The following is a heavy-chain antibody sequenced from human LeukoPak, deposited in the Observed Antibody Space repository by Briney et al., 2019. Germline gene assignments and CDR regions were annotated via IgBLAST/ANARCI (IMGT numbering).Heavy chain of an antibody. CDR1: GGSISSSSYY. J-gene: IGHJ4*02. D-gene: IGHD3-22*01. Sequence: PSETLSLTCTVSGGSISSSSYYWGWIRQPPGKGLEWIGSIYYSGSTYYNPSLKSRVTISVDTSKNQFSLKLSSVTAADTAVYYCARDVEYYASNNYPYYFDYWGQGTLVTVSS. CDR3: ARDVEYYASNNYPYYFDY. CDR2: IYYSGST. V-gene: IGHV4-39*07.